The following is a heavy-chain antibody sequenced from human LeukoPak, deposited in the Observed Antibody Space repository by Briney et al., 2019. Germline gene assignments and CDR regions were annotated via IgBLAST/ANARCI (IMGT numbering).Heavy chain of an antibody. CDR2: IYYTGST. Sequence: KTSETLSLTCTVSGGFISSSSYYWSWIRQPPGKGLEWIAYIYYTGSTNYNPSLKSRVTISVDTSKNQFSLKLSSVTAADTAVYYCARVGYFGSGNYYNDRGAFDYWGQGTLVTVSS. J-gene: IGHJ4*02. D-gene: IGHD3-10*01. CDR1: GGFISSSSYY. CDR3: ARVGYFGSGNYYNDRGAFDY. V-gene: IGHV4-61*01.